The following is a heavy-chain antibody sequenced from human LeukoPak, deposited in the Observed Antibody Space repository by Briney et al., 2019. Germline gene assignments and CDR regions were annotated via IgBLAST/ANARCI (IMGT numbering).Heavy chain of an antibody. CDR2: INHSEST. CDR3: ARRTTRPSSGWGY. Sequence: SETLSLTCAVYGGSFSGYYWSWIRQPPGKGLEWIGEINHSESTNYNPSLKSRGTISVDTSKNQFSLKLSSVTAADTAVYYCARRTTRPSSGWGYWGQGTLDTVSS. J-gene: IGHJ4*02. CDR1: GGSFSGYY. D-gene: IGHD6-19*01. V-gene: IGHV4-34*01.